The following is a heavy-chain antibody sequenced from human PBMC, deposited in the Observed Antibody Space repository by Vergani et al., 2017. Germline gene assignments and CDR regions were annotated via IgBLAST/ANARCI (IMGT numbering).Heavy chain of an antibody. CDR3: ARSHWGYCSGGSCYLEYFDY. Sequence: QVQLVQSGAEVKKPGSSVKVSCKASGGTFSSYTISWVRQAPGQGLEWMGRIIPILGIANYAQKFQGRVTITADKSTSTAYMELSSLRSKDTAVYYCARSHWGYCSGGSCYLEYFDYWGRGTLVTVS. V-gene: IGHV1-69*02. D-gene: IGHD2-15*01. CDR2: IIPILGIA. CDR1: GGTFSSYT. J-gene: IGHJ4*02.